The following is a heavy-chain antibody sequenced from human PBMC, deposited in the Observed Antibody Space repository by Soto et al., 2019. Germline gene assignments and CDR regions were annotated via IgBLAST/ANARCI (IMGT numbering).Heavy chain of an antibody. CDR1: GGSISSYY. CDR2: IYYSGST. CDR3: ARTAAAGKYYYGVDV. V-gene: IGHV4-59*08. D-gene: IGHD6-13*01. Sequence: SETLSLTCTVPGGSISSYYWSWIRQPPGKGLEWIGYIYYSGSTNYNPSLKSRVTISVDTSKNQFSLKLSSVTAADTAIYYCARTAAAGKYYYGVDVWGQGTTVTVSS. J-gene: IGHJ6*02.